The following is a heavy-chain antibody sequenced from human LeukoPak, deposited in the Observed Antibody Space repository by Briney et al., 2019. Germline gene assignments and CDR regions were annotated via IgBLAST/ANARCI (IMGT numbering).Heavy chain of an antibody. D-gene: IGHD2/OR15-2a*01. CDR1: GGTFSSYA. CDR3: ARFSASSLNKNLFDP. Sequence: GSSVKVSCKASGGTFSSYAISWVRQAPGQGLEWMGGIIPIFGTANYAQKFQGRVTITADESTSTAYMELSSLKASDTAMYYCARFSASSLNKNLFDPWGQGTLVTVSS. CDR2: IIPIFGTA. J-gene: IGHJ5*02. V-gene: IGHV1-69*01.